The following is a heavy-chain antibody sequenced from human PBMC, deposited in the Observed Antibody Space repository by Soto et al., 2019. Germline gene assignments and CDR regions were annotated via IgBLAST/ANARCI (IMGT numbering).Heavy chain of an antibody. V-gene: IGHV1-8*01. CDR1: GYTFTSYD. Sequence: GASVKVSCKSSGYTFTSYDINWVRQATGQGLEWMGWMNPNSGNTGYAQKFQGRVTLTRDTSTSTVYMELRSLRSDDTGVYYCAQTYCSGGSCLSYYGMEVWGEGTTVTVSS. CDR2: MNPNSGNT. D-gene: IGHD2-15*01. J-gene: IGHJ6*04. CDR3: AQTYCSGGSCLSYYGMEV.